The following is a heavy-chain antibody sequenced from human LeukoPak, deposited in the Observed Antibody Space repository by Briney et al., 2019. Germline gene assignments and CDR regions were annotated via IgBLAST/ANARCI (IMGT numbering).Heavy chain of an antibody. Sequence: PGGSLRLSCAASGFTFSSNYMSWVRQAPGKGLEWVSVIYRGGSTYYADSVKGRFTISRDNSKNTLYLQMNSLRAEDTAVYYCARDLSYYGMDVWGQGTTVTVSS. CDR3: ARDLSYYGMDV. CDR2: IYRGGST. CDR1: GFTFSSNY. V-gene: IGHV3-53*01. D-gene: IGHD2/OR15-2a*01. J-gene: IGHJ6*02.